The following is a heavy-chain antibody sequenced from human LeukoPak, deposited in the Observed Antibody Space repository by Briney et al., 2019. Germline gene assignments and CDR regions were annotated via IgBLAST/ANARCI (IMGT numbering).Heavy chain of an antibody. CDR3: ARGDYYDGGGRNWFDP. V-gene: IGHV4-4*07. Sequence: PSETLPLTCTVSGDSMSSYYWNFIRQPAGKGLEWIGRIHTSWTTYYNPSLKSRITMSVDTSRNQFSLRLTSVTAADTAVYYCARGDYYDGGGRNWFDPWGQGTLVTVSS. D-gene: IGHD3-16*01. CDR2: IHTSWTT. CDR1: GDSMSSYY. J-gene: IGHJ5*02.